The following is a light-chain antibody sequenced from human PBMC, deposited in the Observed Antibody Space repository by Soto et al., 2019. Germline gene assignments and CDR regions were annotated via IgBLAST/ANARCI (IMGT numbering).Light chain of an antibody. V-gene: IGLV3-25*03. Sequence: YELTQPPSVSVSPGQTARITCSGDALPKQYAYWYQQKPGQAPVLVIYKDSERPSGIPERFSGSSSGTTVTLTISGVQAEDEADYYCQSADSSGTYGVFGGGTQLTVL. CDR2: KDS. CDR3: QSADSSGTYGV. J-gene: IGLJ2*01. CDR1: ALPKQY.